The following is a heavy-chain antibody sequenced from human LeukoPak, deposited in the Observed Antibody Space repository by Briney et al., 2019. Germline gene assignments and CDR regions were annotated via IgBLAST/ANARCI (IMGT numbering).Heavy chain of an antibody. CDR1: GFTFSSYS. D-gene: IGHD5-12*01. J-gene: IGHJ6*03. CDR2: ISSSSSYI. Sequence: GGSLRLSCAASGFTFSSYSMNWVRQAPGKGLEWVSSISSSSSYIYYADSVKGRFTISRDNAKNSLYLQMNSLRAEDTAVYYCARGGQWLRSPLYYYMDVWGKGTTATISS. V-gene: IGHV3-21*01. CDR3: ARGGQWLRSPLYYYMDV.